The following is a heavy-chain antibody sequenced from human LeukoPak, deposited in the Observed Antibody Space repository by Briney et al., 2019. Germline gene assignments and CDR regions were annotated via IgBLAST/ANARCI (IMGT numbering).Heavy chain of an antibody. V-gene: IGHV3-23*01. J-gene: IGHJ4*02. Sequence: GGSLRLSCAASGFTVGSYAMSWVRQAPGKGLEWVSAISGSGSGTYYADSVKGRFTISRDNSKNTLSLQINSLRAEDTAVYYCAKEVVSGGEFDYWGQGTLVTVSS. CDR2: ISGSGSGT. CDR3: AKEVVSGGEFDY. CDR1: GFTVGSYA. D-gene: IGHD2-8*02.